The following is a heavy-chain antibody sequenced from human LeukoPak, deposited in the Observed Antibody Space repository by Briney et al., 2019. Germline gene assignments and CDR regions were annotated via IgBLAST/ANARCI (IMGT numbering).Heavy chain of an antibody. Sequence: GGSLRLSCAASGFTFSSYAMSWVRQAPGKGLEWVSAISGSGGSTYYADSVKGRFTISRDNSENTLYLQMNSLRAEDTAVYYCAKVGSSGWYFVMLFDYWGQGTLVTVSS. J-gene: IGHJ4*02. CDR3: AKVGSSGWYFVMLFDY. V-gene: IGHV3-23*01. D-gene: IGHD6-19*01. CDR2: ISGSGGST. CDR1: GFTFSSYA.